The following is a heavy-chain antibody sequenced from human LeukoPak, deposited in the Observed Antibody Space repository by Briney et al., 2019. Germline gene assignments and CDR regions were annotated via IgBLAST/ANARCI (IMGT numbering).Heavy chain of an antibody. CDR1: GGSISSSSDY. CDR2: IHYTGIT. J-gene: IGHJ6*02. CDR3: VRIAADHPKNYFHYGMDV. V-gene: IGHV4-39*01. D-gene: IGHD6-25*01. Sequence: SETLSLTCTVSGGSISSSSDYWGWVRQPPGRGLEWIGRIHYTGITYYNPTLESRLTISVDTSKNQFSLKLSSVTAADTAVFYCVRIAADHPKNYFHYGMDVWGQGITVTVSS.